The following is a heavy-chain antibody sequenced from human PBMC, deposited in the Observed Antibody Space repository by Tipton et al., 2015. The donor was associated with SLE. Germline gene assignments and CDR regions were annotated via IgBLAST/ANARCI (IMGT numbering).Heavy chain of an antibody. D-gene: IGHD6-13*01. Sequence: TLSLTCAVYGGSFSGYYWSWIRQPPGKGLEWIGEINHSGSTNYNPSLKSRVTISVDTSKNQFSLKLNSVTAADTAVYYCARAPGIAAAGYFYYGMDVWGQGP. CDR2: INHSGST. J-gene: IGHJ6*02. CDR1: GGSFSGYY. CDR3: ARAPGIAAAGYFYYGMDV. V-gene: IGHV4-34*01.